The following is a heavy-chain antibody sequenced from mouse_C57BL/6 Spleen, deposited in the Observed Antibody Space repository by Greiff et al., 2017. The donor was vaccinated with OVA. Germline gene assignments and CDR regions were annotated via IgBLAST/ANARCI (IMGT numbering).Heavy chain of an antibody. CDR2: IHPNSGST. V-gene: IGHV1-64*01. CDR1: GYTFTSYW. Sequence: VQLQQPGAELVKPGASVKLSCKASGYTFTSYWMHWVKQRPGQGLEWIGMIHPNSGSTNYNEKFKSKATLTVDKSSSTAYMQLSSLTSEDSAVYYCARSYYGNTYAMDYWGQGTSVTVSS. D-gene: IGHD2-10*01. J-gene: IGHJ4*01. CDR3: ARSYYGNTYAMDY.